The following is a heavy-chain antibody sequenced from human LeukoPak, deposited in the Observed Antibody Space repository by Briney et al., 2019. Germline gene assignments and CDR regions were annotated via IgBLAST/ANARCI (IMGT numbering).Heavy chain of an antibody. CDR1: GFTVSNNY. Sequence: GGSLRLSCAASGFTVSNNYMIWVRQAPGKGLEWVSVIYSGGSTYYSDAVKGRLTISRDNSKNTVYLQMNSLRAEDAAVYYCARDNGDYWGQGTLVTVSS. D-gene: IGHD2-8*01. CDR3: ARDNGDY. V-gene: IGHV3-53*01. CDR2: IYSGGST. J-gene: IGHJ4*02.